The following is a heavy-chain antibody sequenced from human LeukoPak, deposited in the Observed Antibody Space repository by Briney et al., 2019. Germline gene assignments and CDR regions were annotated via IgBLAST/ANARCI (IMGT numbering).Heavy chain of an antibody. Sequence: GGSLRLSCAASGFTFSSYSVNWVRQAPGKGLEWVSSISSSSSYIYYADSVKGRFTISRDNAKNSLYLQMNSQRAEDTAMYYCARGYSGSHPHFDYWGQGTLVTVSS. D-gene: IGHD1-26*01. CDR2: ISSSSSYI. V-gene: IGHV3-21*01. J-gene: IGHJ4*02. CDR1: GFTFSSYS. CDR3: ARGYSGSHPHFDY.